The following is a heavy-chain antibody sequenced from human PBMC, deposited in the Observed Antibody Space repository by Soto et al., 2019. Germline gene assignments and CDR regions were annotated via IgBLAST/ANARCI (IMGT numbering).Heavy chain of an antibody. J-gene: IGHJ2*01. D-gene: IGHD3-10*01. CDR3: AREWLGGLGHYFDV. CDR1: GGSVSSGSFY. Sequence: QVQLQESGPGLVKPSETLSLTCTVSGGSVSSGSFYWSWIRQPPGKGLEWIANIYYSGRTNYNSSLNSRVSMSVDTSKNQFSRNLTSLTAADTAVYYCAREWLGGLGHYFDVWGRGNLVTVSS. CDR2: IYYSGRT. V-gene: IGHV4-61*01.